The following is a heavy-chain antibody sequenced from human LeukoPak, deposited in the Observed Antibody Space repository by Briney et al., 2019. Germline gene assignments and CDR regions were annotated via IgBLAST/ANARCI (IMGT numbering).Heavy chain of an antibody. Sequence: ASVKVSCKASGYTFTGYYMHWVRQAPGQGLEWMGWINPNSGGTNYAQKFQGRVTMTRDTSINTAYMDLSRLISDDAAVYFCAREVDSGYDYVRRAVYFDFWGRGTLVTVSS. J-gene: IGHJ2*01. D-gene: IGHD5-12*01. V-gene: IGHV1-2*02. CDR2: INPNSGGT. CDR3: AREVDSGYDYVRRAVYFDF. CDR1: GYTFTGYY.